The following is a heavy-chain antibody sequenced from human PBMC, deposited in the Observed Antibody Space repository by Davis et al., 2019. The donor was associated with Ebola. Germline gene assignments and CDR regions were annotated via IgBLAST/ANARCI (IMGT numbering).Heavy chain of an antibody. J-gene: IGHJ4*02. Sequence: GESLKISCAASGFTFSNAWMTWVRQAPGKGLEWVGRIKSKTEGGTTDYAAPVKGRFTISRDDSKNTLYLQMNRLKTEDTAVYYCTTEPHDYDSSGRIWGQGTLVTVSS. CDR1: GFTFSNAW. D-gene: IGHD3-22*01. CDR3: TTEPHDYDSSGRI. V-gene: IGHV3-15*01. CDR2: IKSKTEGGTT.